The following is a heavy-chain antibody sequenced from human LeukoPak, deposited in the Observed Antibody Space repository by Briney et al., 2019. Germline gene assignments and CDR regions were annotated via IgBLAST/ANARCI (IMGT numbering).Heavy chain of an antibody. V-gene: IGHV3-30*03. D-gene: IGHD6-25*01. Sequence: GGSLRLSCAASGXTFSSFGMHWVRQAPGKGLEWVTVTSYDGNEKYYADSVKGRFTISRDNSKNTVYLQMNSLRAEDTAVYYCATGGTRAATGRMGFWGQGTLVTVSS. CDR1: GXTFSSFG. CDR2: TSYDGNEK. J-gene: IGHJ4*02. CDR3: ATGGTRAATGRMGF.